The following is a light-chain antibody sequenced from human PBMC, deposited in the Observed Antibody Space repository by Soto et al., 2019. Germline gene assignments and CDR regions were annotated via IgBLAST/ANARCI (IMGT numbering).Light chain of an antibody. CDR3: QHYTAWP. V-gene: IGKV1-33*01. J-gene: IGKJ1*01. CDR2: EAF. Sequence: QMNQSPSSLSATVGDRVTITCQASLDISYFLKWYQQKPGKAPKLLIYEAFTLQSGVSSLFSGNGSGKEFSLSISRLQADDLGSYYCQHYTAWPFGPGSNVDI. CDR1: LDISYF.